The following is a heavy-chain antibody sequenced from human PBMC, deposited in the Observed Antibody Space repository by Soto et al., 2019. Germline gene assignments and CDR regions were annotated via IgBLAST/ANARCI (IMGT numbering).Heavy chain of an antibody. CDR1: GFTFRSYA. D-gene: IGHD3-16*01. J-gene: IGHJ4*02. Sequence: EVQLLESGGGLVQPGGSLRLSWAASGFTFRSYAVIWVRQAPGKGLEWVSAISGSGVSTYYADSVKGRFTVSRDNSKNTLYLQINSLRAEDTAVYYCAGGFGSFNDWGQGTLVTVSS. V-gene: IGHV3-23*01. CDR2: ISGSGVST. CDR3: AGGFGSFND.